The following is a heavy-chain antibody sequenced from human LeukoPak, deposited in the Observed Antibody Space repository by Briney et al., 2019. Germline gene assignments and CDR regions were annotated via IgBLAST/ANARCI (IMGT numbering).Heavy chain of an antibody. Sequence: SVKVSCKASGGTFSSYAISWVRQAPGQGLEWMGRIIPIFGTANYAQKFQGRVTITADKSTSTAYMELSSLRSEDTAVYYCATSIGAVYYYYGMDVWGKGTTVTVSS. V-gene: IGHV1-69*06. D-gene: IGHD3-16*01. CDR3: ATSIGAVYYYYGMDV. CDR2: IIPIFGTA. CDR1: GGTFSSYA. J-gene: IGHJ6*04.